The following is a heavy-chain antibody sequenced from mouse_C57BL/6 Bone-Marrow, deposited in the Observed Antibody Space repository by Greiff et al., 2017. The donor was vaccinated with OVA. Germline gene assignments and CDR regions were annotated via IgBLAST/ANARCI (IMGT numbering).Heavy chain of an antibody. CDR1: GYTFTSYW. V-gene: IGHV1-59*01. D-gene: IGHD2-3*01. CDR3: ARETIYDGYPAWFDY. CDR2: IDPSDSYT. J-gene: IGHJ3*01. Sequence: QVQLQQPGAELVRPGTSVKLSCKASGYTFTSYWMHWVKQRPGQGLEWIGVIDPSDSYTNYNQKFKGKATLTVDTSSSTAYMQLSSLTSEDSAVYYCARETIYDGYPAWFDYWGQGTLVTVSA.